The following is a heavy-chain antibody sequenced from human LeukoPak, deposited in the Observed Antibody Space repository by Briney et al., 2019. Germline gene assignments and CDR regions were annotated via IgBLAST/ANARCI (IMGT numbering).Heavy chain of an antibody. Sequence: ASVKVSYKPSGYTFTSYGISWVRQAPGQGLEGMGWINAYNGNTNYEQKLQGRVTMTTDPSTTTGYLELWNLRSDGTAVYYCTRDLIDYGLDYWGQGTLVTVSS. J-gene: IGHJ4*02. CDR3: TRDLIDYGLDY. CDR1: GYTFTSYG. D-gene: IGHD3-16*01. V-gene: IGHV1-18*01. CDR2: INAYNGNT.